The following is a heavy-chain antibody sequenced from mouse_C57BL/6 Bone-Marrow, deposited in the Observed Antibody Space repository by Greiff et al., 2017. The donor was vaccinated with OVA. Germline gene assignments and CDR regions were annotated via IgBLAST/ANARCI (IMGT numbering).Heavy chain of an antibody. CDR2: IYPGDGDT. V-gene: IGHV1-80*01. CDR3: ARNSYWYFDV. D-gene: IGHD2-12*01. CDR1: GYAFSSYW. Sequence: QVQLKQSGAELVKPGASVKISCKASGYAFSSYWMNWVKQRPGKGLEWIGQIYPGDGDTNYNGKFKGKATLTAATSSSTAYMQLSSLTSEDSAVYFCARNSYWYFDVWGTGTTVTVSS. J-gene: IGHJ1*03.